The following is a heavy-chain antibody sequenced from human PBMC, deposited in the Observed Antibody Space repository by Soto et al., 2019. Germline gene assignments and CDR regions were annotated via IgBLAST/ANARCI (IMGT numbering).Heavy chain of an antibody. CDR1: GGSISSGGYY. J-gene: IGHJ5*02. Sequence: QVQLQESGPGLVKPSQTLSLTCTVSGGSISSGGYYWSWIRQHPGKGLEWIGYIYYSVSTYYNPSLKSRVTISVDTSKNQFSLKLSSVTAADTAVYYCVRTPSPYGDYGSWFDPWGQGTLVTVSS. CDR2: IYYSVST. V-gene: IGHV4-31*03. CDR3: VRTPSPYGDYGSWFDP. D-gene: IGHD4-17*01.